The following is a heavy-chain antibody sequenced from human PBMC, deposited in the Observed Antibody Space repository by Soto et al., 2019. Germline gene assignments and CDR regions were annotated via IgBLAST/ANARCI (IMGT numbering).Heavy chain of an antibody. Sequence: GGSLRLSCAASGFTFSSYSMNWVRQAPGKGLEWVSSISSRSSDKYYADSVKGRFTISRDDAKNSLYLQMNSLRAEDTAVYSGARDAHGRYYFDYWGQGALVTV. CDR1: GFTFSSYS. CDR2: ISSRSSDK. CDR3: ARDAHGRYYFDY. V-gene: IGHV3-21*01. J-gene: IGHJ4*02.